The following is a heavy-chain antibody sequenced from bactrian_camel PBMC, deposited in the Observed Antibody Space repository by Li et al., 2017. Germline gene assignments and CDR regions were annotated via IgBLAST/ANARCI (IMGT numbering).Heavy chain of an antibody. CDR1: AYTYSRNY. J-gene: IGHJ4*01. CDR3: AADWFHGALWLDDERYHY. CDR2: ISRGDVST. D-gene: IGHD7*01. V-gene: IGHV3S40*01. Sequence: VQLVESGGGSVQAGGSLRLSCAASAYTYSRNYMGWFRQAPGKEREAVAVISRGDVSTYFADSVKGRFTISRDNAKSTVYLQMNSLKPEDTAMYYCAADWFHGALWLDDERYHYWGQGTQVTVS.